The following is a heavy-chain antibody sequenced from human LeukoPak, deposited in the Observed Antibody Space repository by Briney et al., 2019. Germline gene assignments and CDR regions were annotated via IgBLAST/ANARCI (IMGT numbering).Heavy chain of an antibody. J-gene: IGHJ4*02. D-gene: IGHD4-17*01. CDR3: ARDGDYDHRFFDY. V-gene: IGHV4-59*12. Sequence: PSETLSLTCTVSGGSISSYYWSWIRQPPGKGLEWIGSIYHSGSTYYNPSLKSRVTISVDPSKNQFSLKLSSVTAADTAVYYCARDGDYDHRFFDYWGQGTLVTVSS. CDR1: GGSISSYY. CDR2: IYHSGST.